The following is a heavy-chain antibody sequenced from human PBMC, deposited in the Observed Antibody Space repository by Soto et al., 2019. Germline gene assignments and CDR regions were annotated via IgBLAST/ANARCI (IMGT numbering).Heavy chain of an antibody. CDR2: INHSRST. CDR3: ARGFSTDIVVVPAGSGFDY. J-gene: IGHJ4*02. D-gene: IGHD2-2*01. CDR1: GGSFSGYY. V-gene: IGHV4-34*01. Sequence: QVQLQQWGAGLLKPSETLSLTCAVYGGSFSGYYWSWIRQPPGKGLEWIGEINHSRSTNYNPSLKSPDTISVDTSKNQLSLKLSSVTAADTAVYYCARGFSTDIVVVPAGSGFDYWGQGTLVTVSS.